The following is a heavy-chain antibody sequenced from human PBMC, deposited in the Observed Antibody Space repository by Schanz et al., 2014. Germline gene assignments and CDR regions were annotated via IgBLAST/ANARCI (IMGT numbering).Heavy chain of an antibody. V-gene: IGHV3-30-3*01. CDR1: GFTFSDHF. D-gene: IGHD3-10*01. Sequence: VKLVESGGGLVQPGGSLRLSCAASGFTFSDHFMDWVRQAPGKGLEWVAVMSYDGSNKYYADSVKGRFTISRDTPKNTLYVQMNSLRADDTAVYYCARAQGVIRLYYGVDVWGQGTTVTVSS. CDR2: MSYDGSNK. CDR3: ARAQGVIRLYYGVDV. J-gene: IGHJ6*02.